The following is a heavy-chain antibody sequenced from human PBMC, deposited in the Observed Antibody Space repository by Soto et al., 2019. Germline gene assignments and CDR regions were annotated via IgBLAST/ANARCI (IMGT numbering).Heavy chain of an antibody. J-gene: IGHJ6*02. CDR1: GFTFSHYP. CDR3: GRGPGRVTTFDGLDV. Sequence: QVPLVESGGGVVHPGRSLRLSCAASGFTFSHYPMHWVRQAPGKGLEWVAVISFDGSTRYYADSVKGRFTISRDNSKNTLYLQMNSLRAEDTAMYYCGRGPGRVTTFDGLDVWGQGTTVTVSS. V-gene: IGHV3-30-3*01. D-gene: IGHD4-17*01. CDR2: ISFDGSTR.